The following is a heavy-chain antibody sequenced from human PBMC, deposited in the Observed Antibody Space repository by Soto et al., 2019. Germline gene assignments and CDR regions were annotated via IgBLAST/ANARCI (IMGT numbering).Heavy chain of an antibody. CDR1: GYSFTSYW. D-gene: IGHD3-3*01. CDR3: ARVQDPRRYYDFWSGDAFDI. J-gene: IGHJ3*02. V-gene: IGHV5-51*01. Sequence: GESLKISCKGSGYSFTSYWIGWVRQMPGKGLEWMGIIYPGDSDTRYSPSFQGQVTISADKSISTAYLQWSSLKASDTAMYYCARVQDPRRYYDFWSGDAFDIWGQGTMVTVSS. CDR2: IYPGDSDT.